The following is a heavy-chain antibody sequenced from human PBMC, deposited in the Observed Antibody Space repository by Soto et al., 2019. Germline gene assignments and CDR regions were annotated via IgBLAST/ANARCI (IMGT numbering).Heavy chain of an antibody. CDR3: ARLVSRYYDSSGYYRDY. V-gene: IGHV1-2*02. J-gene: IGHJ4*02. CDR1: GYTFTGYY. D-gene: IGHD3-22*01. Sequence: QVQLVQSGAEVKKPGASVKVSCKASGYTFTGYYMHWVRQAPGQGLEWMGWINPNSGGTNYAQKFQGRVTMTRDTSISTAYMELSRLRSDDTAVYYCARLVSRYYDSSGYYRDYWGQGTLVTVSS. CDR2: INPNSGGT.